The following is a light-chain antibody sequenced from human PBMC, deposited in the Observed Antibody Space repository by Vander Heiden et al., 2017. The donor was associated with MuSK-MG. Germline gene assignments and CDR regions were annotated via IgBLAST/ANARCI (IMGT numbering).Light chain of an antibody. CDR1: QSVSSSY. J-gene: IGKJ1*01. CDR2: GAS. CDR3: QQYASLPRT. Sequence: EIVLTQSPGTLSLSPGERATLSCRASQSVSSSYLAWYQQKPGQAPRLLIYGASSRATGIPDRFSGSGSGTDFTLTISRLDPEDFAVYYCQQYASLPRTFGQGTKVEIK. V-gene: IGKV3-20*01.